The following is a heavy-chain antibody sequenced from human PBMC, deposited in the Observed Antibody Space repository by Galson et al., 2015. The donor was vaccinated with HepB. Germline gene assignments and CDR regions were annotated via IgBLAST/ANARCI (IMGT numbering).Heavy chain of an antibody. CDR2: INPSGGRT. CDR1: GYTFSTYY. CDR3: ATMRVGFCITTSCKADDFNI. V-gene: IGHV1-46*01. D-gene: IGHD2-2*01. Sequence: SVKVSCKASGYTFSTYYIHWVRQAPGQGLEWMGIINPSGGRTNYAQKFQDRVTMTRDTSTNTVYMQLSSLRSEDTAVYYCATMRVGFCITTSCKADDFNIWGQGTMVTVSS. J-gene: IGHJ3*02.